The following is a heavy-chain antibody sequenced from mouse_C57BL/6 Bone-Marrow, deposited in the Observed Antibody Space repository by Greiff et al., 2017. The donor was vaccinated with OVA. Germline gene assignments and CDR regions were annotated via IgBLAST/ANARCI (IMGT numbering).Heavy chain of an antibody. J-gene: IGHJ1*03. CDR1: GFNIKDDY. V-gene: IGHV14-4*01. Sequence: EVQLQQSGAELVRPGASVKLSCTASGFNIKDDYMHWVKQRPEQGLEWIGWIDPENGDTEYASKFQGKATITADTSSNTAYLQLSSLTSEDTAVYYCTTDHDPYWYFDVWGTGTTVTVSS. D-gene: IGHD2-3*01. CDR3: TTDHDPYWYFDV. CDR2: IDPENGDT.